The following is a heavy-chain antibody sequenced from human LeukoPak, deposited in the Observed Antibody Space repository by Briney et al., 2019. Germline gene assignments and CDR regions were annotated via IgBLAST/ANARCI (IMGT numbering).Heavy chain of an antibody. J-gene: IGHJ4*02. Sequence: ASVKVSCKASGYTFTVYYMHWVPQAPGQGLEWMGWINPNSGGTNYAQKFQGRVTMTRDTSISTAYMELSRLRSDDTAVYYCARDRISMTTVTTAAYWGQGTLVTVSS. CDR2: INPNSGGT. D-gene: IGHD4-17*01. V-gene: IGHV1-2*02. CDR3: ARDRISMTTVTTAAY. CDR1: GYTFTVYY.